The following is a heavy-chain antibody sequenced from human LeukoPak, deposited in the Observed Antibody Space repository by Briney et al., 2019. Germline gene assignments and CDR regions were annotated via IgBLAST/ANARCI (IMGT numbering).Heavy chain of an antibody. CDR1: GFTFSRYS. D-gene: IGHD3-3*01. CDR2: ISSTSHYI. CDR3: ASEIIFGSFDY. J-gene: IGHJ4*02. Sequence: GGSLRLSCAASGFTFSRYSMNWVRQAPGKGLEWVSSISSTSHYIYYADSVKGRFTISRDNSKNTLYLQMNSLRAEDTAVYYCASEIIFGSFDYWGQGTLVTVSS. V-gene: IGHV3-21*01.